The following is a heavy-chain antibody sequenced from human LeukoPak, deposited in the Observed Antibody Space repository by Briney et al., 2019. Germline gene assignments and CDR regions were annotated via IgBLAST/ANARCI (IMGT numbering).Heavy chain of an antibody. CDR1: GFVFNTYW. D-gene: IGHD3-16*01. CDR2: ISADGTAT. Sequence: GGSLRLSCTASGFVFNTYWMPWIRQAPGKGLVWVAFISADGTATKYADSVKGRLTISRDNAKNTLYLQMNSLRVDDTAFYYCARDTGEMFDPWGQGALDTVSS. CDR3: ARDTGEMFDP. J-gene: IGHJ5*02. V-gene: IGHV3-74*03.